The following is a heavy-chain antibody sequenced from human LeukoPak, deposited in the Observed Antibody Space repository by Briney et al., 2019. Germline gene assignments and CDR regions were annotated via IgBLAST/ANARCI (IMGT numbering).Heavy chain of an antibody. Sequence: GGSLRLSCAASGFTFSSYWMSWVRQAPGKGLEWVANIKQDGSEKYYVDSVKGRFTISSDNTKNSLYLQMNTLRAEDTAVYHCATSQTTSGRYGNAFDIWGQGTMVTVSS. D-gene: IGHD6-19*01. J-gene: IGHJ3*02. CDR1: GFTFSSYW. CDR2: IKQDGSEK. V-gene: IGHV3-7*01. CDR3: ATSQTTSGRYGNAFDI.